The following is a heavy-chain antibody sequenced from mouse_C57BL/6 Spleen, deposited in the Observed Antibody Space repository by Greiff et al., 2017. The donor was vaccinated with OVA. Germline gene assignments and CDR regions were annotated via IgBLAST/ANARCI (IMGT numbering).Heavy chain of an antibody. CDR3: ARQRTGHWYFDV. V-gene: IGHV1-54*01. D-gene: IGHD4-1*01. Sequence: VQLQQSGAELVRPGTSVKVSCKASGYAFTNYLIEWVKQRPGQGLEWIGVINPGSGGTNYNEKFKGMATLTADKSSSTAYMQLSSLTSEDSAVYFCARQRTGHWYFDVWGTGTTVTVSS. CDR1: GYAFTNYL. CDR2: INPGSGGT. J-gene: IGHJ1*03.